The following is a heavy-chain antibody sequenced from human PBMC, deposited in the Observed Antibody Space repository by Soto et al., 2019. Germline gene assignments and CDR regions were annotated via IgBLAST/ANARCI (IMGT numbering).Heavy chain of an antibody. Sequence: GESLKISCKGSGYSFTSYWIGWVRQMPGKGLEWMGIIYPGDSDTRYSPYFQGQVTISADKSISTAYLQWSSLKASDTAMYYCARRPSVRGTTEGRGAFDIWGQGTMVTVSS. CDR1: GYSFTSYW. D-gene: IGHD3-16*01. J-gene: IGHJ3*02. V-gene: IGHV5-51*01. CDR3: ARRPSVRGTTEGRGAFDI. CDR2: IYPGDSDT.